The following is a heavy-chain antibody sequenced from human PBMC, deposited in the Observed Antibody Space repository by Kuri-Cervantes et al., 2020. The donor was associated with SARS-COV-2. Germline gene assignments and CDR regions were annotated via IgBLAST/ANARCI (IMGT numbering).Heavy chain of an antibody. V-gene: IGHV1-46*01. CDR2: INPSGGST. CDR3: ARSGGSYNWNWVDWSDP. Sequence: ASVKVSCKASGYTFTSYYMHWVRQAPGQGLEWMGIINPSGGSTSYAQRFQGRVTMTRDTSISTAYMELSRLRSDDTAVYYCARSGGSYNWNWVDWSDPWGQGTLVTVSS. D-gene: IGHD1-7*01. CDR1: GYTFTSYY. J-gene: IGHJ5*02.